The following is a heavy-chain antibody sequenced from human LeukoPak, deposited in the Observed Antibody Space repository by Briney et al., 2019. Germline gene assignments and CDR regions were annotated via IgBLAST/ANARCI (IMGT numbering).Heavy chain of an antibody. CDR2: IYTSGST. Sequence: SETLSLTCTVSGGSISSGSYYWSWIRQPAGKGLEWIGRIYTSGSTNYNPSLKSRVTISVDTSKNQFSLKLSSVTAADTAVYYCARESVVVVAATTWFDPWGQGTLVTVSS. D-gene: IGHD2-15*01. CDR3: ARESVVVVAATTWFDP. V-gene: IGHV4-61*02. J-gene: IGHJ5*02. CDR1: GGSISSGSYY.